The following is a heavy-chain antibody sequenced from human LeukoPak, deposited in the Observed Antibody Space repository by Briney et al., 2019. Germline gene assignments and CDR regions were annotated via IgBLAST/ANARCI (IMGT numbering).Heavy chain of an antibody. Sequence: SVKVSCKASGGTFSSYAISWVRQAPGQGLEWMGGIIPIFGTANYAQKFQGRVTITADESTSTAYMELSSLRSEEPAVYYCARVEDIVVVPAAIFAFDIWGQGTMVTVSS. CDR1: GGTFSSYA. V-gene: IGHV1-69*13. D-gene: IGHD2-2*02. CDR2: IIPIFGTA. CDR3: ARVEDIVVVPAAIFAFDI. J-gene: IGHJ3*02.